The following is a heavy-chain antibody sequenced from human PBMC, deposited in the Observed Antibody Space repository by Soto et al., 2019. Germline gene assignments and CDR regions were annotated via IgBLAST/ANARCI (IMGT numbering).Heavy chain of an antibody. CDR2: IYHSGST. CDR3: ARCPQHVGSGWTPIDY. D-gene: IGHD6-19*01. CDR1: GGSIRSSNW. J-gene: IGHJ4*02. Sequence: QVQLQESGPGLVKPSGTLSLSCAVSGGSIRSSNWWSLFRHPPGKGLEWIGEIYHSGSTNYNPSLKSRVTISVDQSKNQFSLKLSSVTDADTAVYYCARCPQHVGSGWTPIDYWGQGTLVTVYS. V-gene: IGHV4-4*02.